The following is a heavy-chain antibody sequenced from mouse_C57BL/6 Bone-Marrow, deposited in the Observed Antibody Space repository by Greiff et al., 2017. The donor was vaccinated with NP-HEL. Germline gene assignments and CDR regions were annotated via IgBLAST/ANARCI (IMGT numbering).Heavy chain of an antibody. J-gene: IGHJ3*01. CDR1: GFNFKDDY. CDR2: IDPENGDT. D-gene: IGHD2-5*01. CDR3: TTRLYSYYSNYEGNWFAY. V-gene: IGHV14-4*01. Sequence: EVQLQQSGAELVRPGASVKLSCTASGFNFKDDYMHWVKQRPEQGLEWIGWIDPENGDTEYASKFQGKATITADTSSNTAYLQLSSLTSEDTAVYYCTTRLYSYYSNYEGNWFAYWGQGTLVTVSA.